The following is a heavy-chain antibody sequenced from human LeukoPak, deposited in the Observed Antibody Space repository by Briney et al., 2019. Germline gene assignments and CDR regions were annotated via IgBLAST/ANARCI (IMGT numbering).Heavy chain of an antibody. CDR2: INPNSGGT. Sequence: ASVKVSCKASGYTFTGYYMHWVRHAPGQGLEWMGWINPNSGGTNYAQKFQGRVTMTRDTSIGTAYMELSRLRSDDTAVYYCARVFMQQWPYNWFDPWGQGTLVTVSS. CDR1: GYTFTGYY. J-gene: IGHJ5*02. V-gene: IGHV1-2*02. CDR3: ARVFMQQWPYNWFDP. D-gene: IGHD6-19*01.